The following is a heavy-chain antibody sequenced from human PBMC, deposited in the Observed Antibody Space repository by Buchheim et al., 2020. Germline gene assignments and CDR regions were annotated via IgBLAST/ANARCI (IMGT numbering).Heavy chain of an antibody. Sequence: VQLVESGGGLVQPGRSLRLSCGASGFTFSNYAIHWVRQAPGQGLEWVAVISSDGNKQYYADSVKGRFTISRDNSKNTQYLQMNSLRPEDTAVYYCARVPSRYTSAWYSDYWGQGTL. CDR1: GFTFSNYA. D-gene: IGHD2-15*01. CDR2: ISSDGNKQ. J-gene: IGHJ4*02. V-gene: IGHV3-30-3*01. CDR3: ARVPSRYTSAWYSDY.